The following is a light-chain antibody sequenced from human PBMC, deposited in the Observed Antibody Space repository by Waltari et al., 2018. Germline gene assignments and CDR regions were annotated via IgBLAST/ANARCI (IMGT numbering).Light chain of an antibody. CDR2: AAS. Sequence: DIQMTQSPSSLSASVGDRVTITCRARQSISSYLNWYQQKPGKAPKLLIYAASSLQSGVPSRFSGSGSGTDVTLTISSLQPEDFATYYCQQSYSTQTFGQGTKVEIK. CDR1: QSISSY. J-gene: IGKJ1*01. V-gene: IGKV1-39*01. CDR3: QQSYSTQT.